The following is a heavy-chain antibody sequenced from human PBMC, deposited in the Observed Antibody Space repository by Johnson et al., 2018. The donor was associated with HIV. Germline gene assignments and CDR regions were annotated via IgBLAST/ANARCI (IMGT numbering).Heavy chain of an antibody. CDR1: GFTFSSYT. J-gene: IGHJ3*02. Sequence: QVQLVESGGGVVQPGRSLRLSCAASGFTFSSYTIHWVRQAPGKGLEWVAVISYHGTNKYSADSVRGRFTISRDNSKNTLYLQMNSLRAEDTAVYYCAKSGPRGGNPDDAFDIWGQGTMVTVSS. CDR3: AKSGPRGGNPDDAFDI. CDR2: ISYHGTNK. V-gene: IGHV3-30*18. D-gene: IGHD4-23*01.